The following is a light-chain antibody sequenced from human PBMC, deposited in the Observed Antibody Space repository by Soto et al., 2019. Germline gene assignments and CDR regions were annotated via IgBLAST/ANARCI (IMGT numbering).Light chain of an antibody. J-gene: IGKJ2*01. V-gene: IGKV1-39*01. Sequence: DIQMTQSPSSLSASVGDRVTITCRASQSISSDLNWYQQKPGKAPTLLIYAASSLQSGVPSRFSGSGSGTDFTLTISSLQPEDFATYYCQQSYSTPRVTFGQGTKLEIK. CDR2: AAS. CDR3: QQSYSTPRVT. CDR1: QSISSD.